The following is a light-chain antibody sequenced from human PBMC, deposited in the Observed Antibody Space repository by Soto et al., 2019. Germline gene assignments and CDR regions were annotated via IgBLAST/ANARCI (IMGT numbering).Light chain of an antibody. CDR1: QSINSY. Sequence: DIQMTQTPSSQSASVGDRVTVSCRASQSINSYLNWYQQKPGKAPTLLIYSASSLEEGVRSRFSGSGSGTEFTLTISSLQPEDFATYSCQQTYTTPYTFGQGTKLEIK. J-gene: IGKJ2*01. V-gene: IGKV1-39*01. CDR2: SAS. CDR3: QQTYTTPYT.